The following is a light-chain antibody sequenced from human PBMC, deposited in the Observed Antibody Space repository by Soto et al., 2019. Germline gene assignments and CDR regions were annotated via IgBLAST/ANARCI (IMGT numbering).Light chain of an antibody. V-gene: IGKV3-20*01. Sequence: PGERVTLSCRASQSVSSSYLTWYQQKPGQAPGLLIYDTSTRASGVPDRFSGSGSGTEFTLTISRLEPEDFAVYYCQQYGTSPQTFGQGTKVDIK. J-gene: IGKJ1*01. CDR3: QQYGTSPQT. CDR2: DTS. CDR1: QSVSSSY.